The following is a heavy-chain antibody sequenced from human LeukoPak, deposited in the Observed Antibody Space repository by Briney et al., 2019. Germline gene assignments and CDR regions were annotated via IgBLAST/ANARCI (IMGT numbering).Heavy chain of an antibody. CDR2: SNHSGST. J-gene: IGHJ6*02. CDR3: ARGLPSSYYDFWSGYFYYYYGMDV. Sequence: PSETLSLTCAVYGGSFSGYYWSWIRQPPGKGLEWIGESNHSGSTNYNPSLKSRVTISVDTSKNQFSLKLSSVTAADTAVYYCARGLPSSYYDFWSGYFYYYYGMDVWGQGTTVTVSS. D-gene: IGHD3-3*01. V-gene: IGHV4-34*01. CDR1: GGSFSGYY.